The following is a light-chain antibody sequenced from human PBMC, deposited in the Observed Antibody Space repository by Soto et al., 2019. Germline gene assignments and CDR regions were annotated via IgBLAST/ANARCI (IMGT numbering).Light chain of an antibody. CDR1: QSISSW. V-gene: IGKV1-5*03. J-gene: IGKJ4*01. CDR2: KAS. CDR3: QQYNSYPLT. Sequence: DIQMTQSPSTLSASVGDRVTITCRASQSISSWLAWYQQKPGTAPNLLIYKASSIESGVPSRFSGSGSGTEFTLTISSLQADDFATYYCQQYNSYPLTLGRGTKVEIK.